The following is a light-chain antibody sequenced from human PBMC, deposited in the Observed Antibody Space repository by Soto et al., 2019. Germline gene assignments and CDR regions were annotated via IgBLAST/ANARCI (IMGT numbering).Light chain of an antibody. CDR2: STS. J-gene: IGKJ2*02. CDR3: QKYDNLPCT. CDR1: QSLSTDD. V-gene: IGKV3-20*01. Sequence: EVVLTQSPGTLSLSPGETATLSCRASQSLSTDDFAWYQQKPGQAPRLLIYSTSRRTSGVPARFSASGSGTDLTLTISSLEPEDFAMYYCQKYDNLPCTFGQGTKLEIK.